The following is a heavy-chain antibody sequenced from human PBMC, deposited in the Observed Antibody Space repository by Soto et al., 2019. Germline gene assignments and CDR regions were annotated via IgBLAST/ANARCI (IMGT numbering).Heavy chain of an antibody. CDR2: ISYDGSNK. V-gene: IGHV3-30*18. J-gene: IGHJ6*03. Sequence: PGGSLRLSCAASGFTFSSYGMHWVRQAPGKGLEWVAVISYDGSNKYYADSVKGRFTISRDNSKNTLYLQMNSLRAEDTAVYYCAKDQQLVRGDYYYFMDVWGKGTTVTVSS. CDR3: AKDQQLVRGDYYYFMDV. D-gene: IGHD6-6*01. CDR1: GFTFSSYG.